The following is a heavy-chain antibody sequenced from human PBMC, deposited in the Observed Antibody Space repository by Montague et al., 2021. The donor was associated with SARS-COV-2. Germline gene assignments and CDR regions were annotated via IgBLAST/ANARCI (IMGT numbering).Heavy chain of an antibody. CDR3: ARGGRYCSGGSCYYWIDP. CDR2: IYNSGTT. J-gene: IGHJ5*02. D-gene: IGHD2-15*01. V-gene: IGHV4-59*01. CDR1: GDSISSYY. Sequence: SETLSLTCTVSGDSISSYYWNWIRQPPGKGLEWIGYIYNSGTTNYNPSVKSRVTISVDTSKNQFSLKLNSVTAADTAVYYCARGGRYCSGGSCYYWIDPWGQGTLVTVSS.